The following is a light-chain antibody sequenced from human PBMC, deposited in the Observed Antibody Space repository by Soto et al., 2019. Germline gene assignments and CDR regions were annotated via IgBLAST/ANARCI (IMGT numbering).Light chain of an antibody. CDR1: QATRTN. V-gene: IGKV1-39*01. J-gene: IGKJ2*01. CDR2: AAS. Sequence: DIQMTHPQSSLSPLVGERVTTTCRQSQATRTNLSWNKQKPGKAPQLLIYAASSLQSGVPSRFSGSGSGTDFTLTITSLQPEDFAFYYCQQSSTTLYTFGQGTNLEIK. CDR3: QQSSTTLYT.